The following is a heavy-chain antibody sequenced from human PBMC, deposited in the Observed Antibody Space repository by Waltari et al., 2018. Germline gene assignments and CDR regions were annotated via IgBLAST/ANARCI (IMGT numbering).Heavy chain of an antibody. CDR1: GHTLTELS. D-gene: IGHD6-19*01. V-gene: IGHV1-24*01. CDR3: ATAPVAGAFDI. Sequence: QAPRVQSGAAVKKPGASVKVPCKVSGHTLTELSMHWVRQAPGKGLEWMGGFDPEDGETIYAQKFQGRVTMTEDTSTDTAYMELSSLRSEDTAVYYCATAPVAGAFDIWGQGTMVTVSS. CDR2: FDPEDGET. J-gene: IGHJ3*02.